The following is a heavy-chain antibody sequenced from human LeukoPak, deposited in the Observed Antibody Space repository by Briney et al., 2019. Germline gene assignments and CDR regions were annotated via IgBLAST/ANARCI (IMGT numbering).Heavy chain of an antibody. J-gene: IGHJ4*02. Sequence: GESLKISCKGSGYSFTSFWIGWVRQMPGKGLEWMGIIYPPDSDTKYSPSFQGQVTISADKSITTAYLQWSSLKASDTAIYYCARLASEGTFDYWGQGTLVTVSS. CDR2: IYPPDSDT. D-gene: IGHD1-1*01. V-gene: IGHV5-51*01. CDR3: ARLASEGTFDY. CDR1: GYSFTSFW.